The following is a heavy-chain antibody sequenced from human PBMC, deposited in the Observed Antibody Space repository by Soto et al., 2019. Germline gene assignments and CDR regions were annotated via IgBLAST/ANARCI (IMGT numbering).Heavy chain of an antibody. D-gene: IGHD3-10*01. CDR1: GNSISTGAYY. J-gene: IGHJ4*02. V-gene: IGHV4-31*03. Sequence: SETLSLTCTVSGNSISTGAYYWSWLRQHPVKGLEWIGHIFYSGNTHYSPSLESRVTISVDTSKNQFSIKLTSVTVADTAVYYCAREGRSAAPQAGFDLWGPGTLVTVSS. CDR2: IFYSGNT. CDR3: AREGRSAAPQAGFDL.